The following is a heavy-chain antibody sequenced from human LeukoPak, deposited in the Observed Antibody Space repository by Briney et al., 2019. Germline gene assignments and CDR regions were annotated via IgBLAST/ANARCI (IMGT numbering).Heavy chain of an antibody. CDR3: ARGYYSSGWYDY. CDR2: MNPNSGNT. V-gene: IGHV1-8*01. D-gene: IGHD6-19*01. Sequence: ASVKVSCKASGYTFTSYDINWVRQATGQGLEWMGWMNPNSGNTGYAQKFQGRATMTRNTSISTAYMELSSLRSEDTAVYYCARGYYSSGWYDYWGQGTLVTVSS. J-gene: IGHJ4*02. CDR1: GYTFTSYD.